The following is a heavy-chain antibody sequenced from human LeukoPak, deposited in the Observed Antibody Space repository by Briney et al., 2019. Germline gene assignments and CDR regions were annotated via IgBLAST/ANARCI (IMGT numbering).Heavy chain of an antibody. CDR1: GYTFTSYG. J-gene: IGHJ3*02. V-gene: IGHV1-18*01. CDR3: AREGDCGGDCYSFRGGAFDI. D-gene: IGHD2-21*02. Sequence: ASVKVSCKASGYTFTSYGISWVRQAPGQGLEWMGWISAYNGNTNYAQKLQGRVTMTTDTSTSTAYMELRSLRSDDTAVYYCAREGDCGGDCYSFRGGAFDIWGQGTMVTVSS. CDR2: ISAYNGNT.